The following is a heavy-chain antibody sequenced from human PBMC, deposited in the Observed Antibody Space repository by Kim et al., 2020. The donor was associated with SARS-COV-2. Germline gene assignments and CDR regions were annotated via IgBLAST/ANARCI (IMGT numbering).Heavy chain of an antibody. V-gene: IGHV4-31*03. CDR2: IYYSGST. Sequence: SETLSLTCTVSGGSISSGGYYWSWIRQHPGKGLEWIGYIYYSGSTYYNPSLKSRVTISVDTSKNQFSLKLSSVTAADTAVYYCARGSPGLSVDYWGQGTLVTVSS. CDR3: ARGSPGLSVDY. J-gene: IGHJ4*02. CDR1: GGSISSGGYY. D-gene: IGHD3-10*01.